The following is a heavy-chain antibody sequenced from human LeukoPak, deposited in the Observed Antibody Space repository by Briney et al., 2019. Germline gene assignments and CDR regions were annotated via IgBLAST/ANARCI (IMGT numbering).Heavy chain of an antibody. J-gene: IGHJ3*02. CDR2: IYYSGST. V-gene: IGHV4-39*01. CDR3: ARRSGDDAFDI. Sequence: PGGSLRLSCAASGFTFSSYGMHWVRQPPGKGLEWIGSIYYSGSTYYNPSLKSRVTISVDTSKNQFSLKLSSVTAADTAVYYCARRSGDDAFDIWGQGTMVTVSS. CDR1: GFTFSSYG. D-gene: IGHD7-27*01.